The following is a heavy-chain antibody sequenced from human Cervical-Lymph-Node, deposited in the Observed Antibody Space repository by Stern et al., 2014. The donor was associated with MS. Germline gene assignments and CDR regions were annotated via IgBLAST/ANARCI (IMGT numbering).Heavy chain of an antibody. V-gene: IGHV1-69*06. CDR2: ISPTIGPP. CDR1: GGTFSTKT. Sequence: QMQLVQSGAEVKKPGSSVKVSCKASGGTFSTKTITWVREAPGQGLEWVGGISPTIGPPTYGKKFQGRVTVTADKSTSTAYLERSSLRSEDTAVYYCGQDIGEGSGGHCYKNYYYYGMDVWGQGTTVTVSS. J-gene: IGHJ6*02. D-gene: IGHD5-12*01. CDR3: GQDIGEGSGGHCYKNYYYYGMDV.